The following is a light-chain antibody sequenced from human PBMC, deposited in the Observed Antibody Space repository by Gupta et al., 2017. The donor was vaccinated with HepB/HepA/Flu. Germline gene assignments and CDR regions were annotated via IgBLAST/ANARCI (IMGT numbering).Light chain of an antibody. Sequence: SYVLTQPHSVSVAPGMTARITCGGNNIGGKSVQWYQQKAGQAPALVVYGDGDRPSGIPERFSGSNSGNTATLTITRVEGGDEADYYCQVWDSSSEHVVFGGGTKLTVL. V-gene: IGLV3-21*03. J-gene: IGLJ2*01. CDR2: GDG. CDR1: NIGGKS. CDR3: QVWDSSSEHVV.